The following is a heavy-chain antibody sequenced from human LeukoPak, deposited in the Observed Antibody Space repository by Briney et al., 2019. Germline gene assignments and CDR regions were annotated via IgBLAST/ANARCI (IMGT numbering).Heavy chain of an antibody. V-gene: IGHV1-3*01. J-gene: IGHJ4*02. CDR2: INAGNGNT. D-gene: IGHD6-19*01. CDR3: ATTHSSGWYVDY. Sequence: ASVKVSCKAAGYTFTSYAMHWVRQAPGQRLEWMGWINAGNGNTKYSQKFQGRVTMTEDTSTDTAYMELSSLRSEDTAVYYCATTHSSGWYVDYWGQGTLVTVSS. CDR1: GYTFTSYA.